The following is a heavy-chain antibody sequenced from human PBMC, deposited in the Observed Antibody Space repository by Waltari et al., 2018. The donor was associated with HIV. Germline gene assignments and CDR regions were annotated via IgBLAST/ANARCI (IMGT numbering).Heavy chain of an antibody. CDR2: ILGDGGST. CDR1: GFTFSSYA. J-gene: IGHJ4*02. V-gene: IGHV3-23*01. CDR3: AKGTLNPLTTDY. Sequence: EVQLLESGGGLVQPGGSLRLSCAGSGFTFSSYAMTWVRQAPGKGLEWVSAILGDGGSTFYADSVKGRFTISRDNSKSALYLQMNSLRAEDTAVYYCAKGTLNPLTTDYWGQGTLVTVSS.